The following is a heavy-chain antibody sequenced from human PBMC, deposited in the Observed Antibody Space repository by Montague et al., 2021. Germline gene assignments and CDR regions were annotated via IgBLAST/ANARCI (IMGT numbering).Heavy chain of an antibody. CDR2: INTYNGKT. CDR1: GYTFSNYG. J-gene: IGHJ5*02. V-gene: IGHV1-18*01. CDR3: ARGKPRNWFDP. Sequence: LVKVSCKGSGYTFSNYGISLLRQAPGQGLEWMGWINTYNGKTYYAQKLQGRVTMTTDTSTSTAYMELRSLRSDDTALYYCARGKPRNWFDPWGQGTLVTVSS.